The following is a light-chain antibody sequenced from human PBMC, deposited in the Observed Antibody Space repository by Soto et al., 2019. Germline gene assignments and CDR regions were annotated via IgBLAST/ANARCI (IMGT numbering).Light chain of an antibody. CDR1: SSNIGSNT. J-gene: IGLJ1*01. CDR2: SNN. Sequence: QSVLTQPPSASGTPGQRVTISCSGSSSNIGSNTVNWYQQLPGTAPKLLIYSNNQRPSGVPDRFSGSKSGTSASLAISGLQSDDEPDYYCAAWDDSLNGPYVFGNGTKLAVL. CDR3: AAWDDSLNGPYV. V-gene: IGLV1-44*01.